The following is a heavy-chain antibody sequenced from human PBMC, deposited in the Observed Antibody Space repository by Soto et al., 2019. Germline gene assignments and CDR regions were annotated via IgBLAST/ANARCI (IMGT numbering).Heavy chain of an antibody. Sequence: RGGALRLSCAESGFPCSTYGFHWVRQPPGKGLEWVAVIVSDGSAKYHADSVEGRFTISRDNSKDTLYLQMNSLRAEDTAVYYCARDDAFGNENGFDIWGQGTMVTVSS. CDR3: ARDDAFGNENGFDI. CDR2: IVSDGSAK. D-gene: IGHD1-1*01. V-gene: IGHV3-33*01. CDR1: GFPCSTYG. J-gene: IGHJ3*02.